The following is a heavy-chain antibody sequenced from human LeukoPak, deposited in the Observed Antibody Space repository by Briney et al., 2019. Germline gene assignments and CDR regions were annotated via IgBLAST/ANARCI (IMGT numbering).Heavy chain of an antibody. D-gene: IGHD1-14*01. V-gene: IGHV3-23*01. Sequence: GASLRLSCAASGFTFSIYAMSWVRQAPGKGLEWVSAIGGSGGTTYYADSVKGRFTISRDNFKNTLYLQMNSLRAEDTAVYYCARRYGDAFDIWGQGTMVTVSS. CDR1: GFTFSIYA. CDR2: IGGSGGTT. J-gene: IGHJ3*02. CDR3: ARRYGDAFDI.